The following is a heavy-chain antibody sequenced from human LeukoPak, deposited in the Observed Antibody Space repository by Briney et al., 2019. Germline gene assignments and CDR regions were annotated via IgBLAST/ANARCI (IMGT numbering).Heavy chain of an antibody. Sequence: GGSLRLSCAASGFTFSNYGMHWVRQAPGKGLEWVAVISYDGSNKYYADSVKGRFTISRDNSKNTLYLQMNSLRAEDTAVYYCAKDVDPFGSGSYVEGFDYWGQGTLVTVSS. J-gene: IGHJ4*02. CDR2: ISYDGSNK. CDR3: AKDVDPFGSGSYVEGFDY. CDR1: GFTFSNYG. V-gene: IGHV3-30*18. D-gene: IGHD3-10*01.